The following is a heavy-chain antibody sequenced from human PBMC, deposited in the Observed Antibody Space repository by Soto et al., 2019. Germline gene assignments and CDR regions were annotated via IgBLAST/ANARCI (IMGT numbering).Heavy chain of an antibody. J-gene: IGHJ6*02. D-gene: IGHD3-3*01. Sequence: QVQLVESGGGVVQPGRSLRRSCAASGFTFSSYAMHWVRQAPGKGLEWVAVISYDGSNKYYADSVKGRFTISRDNSKNTLYLQMNSLRAEDTAVYYCAIETYYDFWSGPYYGMDVWGQGTTVTVSS. CDR1: GFTFSSYA. V-gene: IGHV3-30-3*01. CDR3: AIETYYDFWSGPYYGMDV. CDR2: ISYDGSNK.